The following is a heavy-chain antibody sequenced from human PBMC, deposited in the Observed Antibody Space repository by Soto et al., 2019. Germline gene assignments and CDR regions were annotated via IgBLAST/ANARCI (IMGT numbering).Heavy chain of an antibody. D-gene: IGHD6-19*01. CDR2: INHSGST. CDR1: GGSFSGYY. V-gene: IGHV4-34*01. J-gene: IGHJ4*02. CDR3: ARSVEGHFDY. Sequence: SETLSLTCAVYGGSFSGYYWTWIRQPPGTGLEWIGEINHSGSTNYNPSLKSRVTISVDNAKNSVYLQMNSLRDEDTAVYYCARSVEGHFDYWGQGTVVTVSS.